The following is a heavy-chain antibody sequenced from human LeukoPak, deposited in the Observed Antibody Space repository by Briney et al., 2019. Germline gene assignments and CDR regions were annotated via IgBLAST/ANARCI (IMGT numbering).Heavy chain of an antibody. CDR1: GFTFDDHG. D-gene: IGHD2-8*01. J-gene: IGHJ4*02. V-gene: IGHV3-20*04. CDR3: ARDCTNGVCYRVFDY. CDR2: INWNGGRT. Sequence: GGSLRLSCAASGFTFDDHGMSWVRQAPGKGLEWVSGINWNGGRTGYADSAKGRLNISRDNAKNSLYLQMNSLRAEETALYYCARDCTNGVCYRVFDYWGQGTLVTVSS.